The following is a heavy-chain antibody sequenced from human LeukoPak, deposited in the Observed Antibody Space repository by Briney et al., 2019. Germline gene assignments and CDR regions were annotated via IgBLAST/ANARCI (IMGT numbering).Heavy chain of an antibody. Sequence: PSETLSLTCTVSGGSVNNGGYYWSWIRQPPGKGLEWIGYIYYSGSTNYNPSLKSRVTISVDTSKNQFSLKLSSVTAADTAVYYCARGTGRGYSYGKIDYWGQGTLVTVSS. CDR2: IYYSGST. CDR1: GGSVNNGGYY. D-gene: IGHD5-18*01. V-gene: IGHV4-61*08. J-gene: IGHJ4*02. CDR3: ARGTGRGYSYGKIDY.